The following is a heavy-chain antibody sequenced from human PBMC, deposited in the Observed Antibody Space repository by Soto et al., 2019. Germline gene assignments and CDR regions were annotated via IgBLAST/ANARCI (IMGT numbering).Heavy chain of an antibody. CDR2: ISASGGTT. D-gene: IGHD6-6*01. CDR3: AKDYEEIGARPIWEWFDS. CDR1: GFTFSNSA. Sequence: EVQLLESGGGLVQAGGSLRLSCAASGFTFSNSALSWVRQSPGKGLEWVSGISASGGTTFYADSVKGRFTISRDNSQNTPYLQMHSLRADDTALYYWAKDYEEIGARPIWEWFDSWGQGTLVTVSS. V-gene: IGHV3-23*01. J-gene: IGHJ5*01.